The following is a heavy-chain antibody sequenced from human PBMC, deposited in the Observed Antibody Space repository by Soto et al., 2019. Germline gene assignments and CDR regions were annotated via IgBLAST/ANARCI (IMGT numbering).Heavy chain of an antibody. D-gene: IGHD3-10*01. CDR1: GGSFSGYQ. Sequence: QVQLQQWGAGLLKPSETLSLTCAVYGGSFSGYQWTWIRQTPGKGLEWIGEINDSGNINYNPSLKSRVTIFLDTPKEQFTMKLSSVTAADTAVYYCARGLILWFGELSRRGGYYYYMDVWGEGTTVIVSS. CDR3: ARGLILWFGELSRRGGYYYYMDV. V-gene: IGHV4-34*01. CDR2: INDSGNI. J-gene: IGHJ6*03.